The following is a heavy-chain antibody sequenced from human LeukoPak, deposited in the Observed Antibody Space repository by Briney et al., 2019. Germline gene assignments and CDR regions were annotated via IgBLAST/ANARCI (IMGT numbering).Heavy chain of an antibody. D-gene: IGHD6-13*01. CDR2: INPNSGGT. CDR1: GYTFTGYY. CDR3: AAGIAAAGTPYYYYYYYMDV. V-gene: IGHV1-2*02. Sequence: ASVNVSCKASGYTFTGYYMHWVRQAPGQGLEWMGWINPNSGGTNYAQKFQGRVTMTRDTSISTAYMELSRLRSDDTAVYYCAAGIAAAGTPYYYYYYYMDVWGKGTTVTVSS. J-gene: IGHJ6*03.